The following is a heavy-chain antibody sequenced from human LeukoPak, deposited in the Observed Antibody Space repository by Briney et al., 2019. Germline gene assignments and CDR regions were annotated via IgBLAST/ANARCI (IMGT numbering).Heavy chain of an antibody. CDR1: GFTFSSYG. V-gene: IGHV3-30*18. D-gene: IGHD2-15*01. CDR2: ISYDGSNK. Sequence: QPGRSLRLSCAASGFTFSSYGMQWVRPAPGKGLEWVAVISYDGSNKYYADSVKGRFTISRDNSKNTLYLQMNSLRAEDTAVYYCAKDGYCSGGSCYNFDYWGQGTLVTVSS. J-gene: IGHJ4*02. CDR3: AKDGYCSGGSCYNFDY.